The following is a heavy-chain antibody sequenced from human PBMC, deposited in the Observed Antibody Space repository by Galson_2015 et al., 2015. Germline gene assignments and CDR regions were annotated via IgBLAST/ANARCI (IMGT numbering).Heavy chain of an antibody. Sequence: SVKVSCKASGYTFSDYYIHWVRQAPGQGLEWVGRISPDRGGTNFARKFQGRVAMTWDTSIRTAYMELRSLRFDDTAVYYCARGERYCSGGGCYSVDYWGQGTLVTVSS. CDR3: ARGERYCSGGGCYSVDY. D-gene: IGHD2-15*01. J-gene: IGHJ4*02. V-gene: IGHV1-2*06. CDR2: ISPDRGGT. CDR1: GYTFSDYY.